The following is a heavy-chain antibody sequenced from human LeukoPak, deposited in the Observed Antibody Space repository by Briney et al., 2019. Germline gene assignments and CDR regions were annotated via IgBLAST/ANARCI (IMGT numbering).Heavy chain of an antibody. CDR2: INPNSGGA. D-gene: IGHD7-27*01. J-gene: IGHJ4*02. CDR3: ARGGKSQLGTCDF. V-gene: IGHV1-2*02. CDR1: GYTFSGYY. Sequence: GASVKVSCKASGYTFSGYYMNWVRQAPGQGLEWMGWINPNSGGAIYAQKFQGRVTMTRDTSINTAYMELSRLISDDTAMYYCARGGKSQLGTCDFWGQGTLVTVSS.